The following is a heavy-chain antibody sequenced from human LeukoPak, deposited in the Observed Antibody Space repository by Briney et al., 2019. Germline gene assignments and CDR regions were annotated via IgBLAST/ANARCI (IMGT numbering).Heavy chain of an antibody. CDR1: GYTFSTYA. CDR2: IGTYNGVT. J-gene: IGHJ4*02. V-gene: IGHV1-18*04. Sequence: ASVKVSCKASGYTFSTYAFSWVRQAPGQGLEWMGWIGTYNGVTNYAQRLQDRVTLTTDTSTSTAYMELRNLTSDDTAVYYCARDRGSSDYWGQGHLVIVSS. D-gene: IGHD1-26*01. CDR3: ARDRGSSDY.